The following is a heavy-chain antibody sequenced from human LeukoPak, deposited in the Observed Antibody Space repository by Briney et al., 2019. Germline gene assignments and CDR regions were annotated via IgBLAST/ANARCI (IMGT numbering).Heavy chain of an antibody. V-gene: IGHV3-9*03. CDR2: ISWNSGGI. D-gene: IGHD1-26*01. CDR1: GFTFDDYA. Sequence: GGSLVLSCAASGFTFDDYAMHWVRQAPGKGLEWVSGISWNSGGIGYADSVKGRFTISRDNAKNSLYLQMNSLRAEDMALYYCAKDMAPPLVGATTDAFDIWGQGTMVTVSS. J-gene: IGHJ3*02. CDR3: AKDMAPPLVGATTDAFDI.